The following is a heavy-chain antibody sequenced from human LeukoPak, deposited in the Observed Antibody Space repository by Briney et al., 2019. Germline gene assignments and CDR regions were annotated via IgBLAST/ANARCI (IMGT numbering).Heavy chain of an antibody. CDR2: LYSGGST. Sequence: GGSLRLSCAASGFSVRNNYMSWVRQAPGKGLEWVSVLYSGGSTYYADSVKGRFTISRDNSRNTLYLQMNSLRAEDTAVYYCARHRYCTSTSCTFYFDPWGQGRLVTVSS. D-gene: IGHD2-2*01. CDR3: ARHRYCTSTSCTFYFDP. V-gene: IGHV3-66*04. J-gene: IGHJ4*02. CDR1: GFSVRNNY.